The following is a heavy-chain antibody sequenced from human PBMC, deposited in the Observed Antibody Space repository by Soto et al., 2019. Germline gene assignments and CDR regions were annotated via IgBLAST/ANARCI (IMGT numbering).Heavy chain of an antibody. J-gene: IGHJ6*02. V-gene: IGHV4-39*02. CDR2: VYYSGST. CDR3: ARDQTYSYGYFAGGNYYGMDV. Sequence: PSETLSLTCSVSGGSVTLTSYYWGWIRQPPGKGLEWIGNVYYSGSTNYNPSLKSRVAISVDTSKNQFSLKLSSVTAADTAVYYCARDQTYSYGYFAGGNYYGMDVWGQGTTVTVSS. CDR1: GGSVTLTSYY. D-gene: IGHD5-18*01.